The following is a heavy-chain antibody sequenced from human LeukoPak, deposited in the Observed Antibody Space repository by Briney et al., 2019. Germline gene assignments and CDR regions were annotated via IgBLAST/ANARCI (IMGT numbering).Heavy chain of an antibody. CDR2: ISSNGGST. V-gene: IGHV3-64*01. J-gene: IGHJ3*02. D-gene: IGHD1-26*01. CDR3: AREYTWYTGNVFDI. Sequence: GGFLRLSCAASGFTFRSFVIHCVRQAPGKGLEYVSAISSNGGSTYYANSVKGRFTISRDNSKNTLYLQMGSLRAEDLAVYYCAREYTWYTGNVFDIWGQGTMVTVSS. CDR1: GFTFRSFV.